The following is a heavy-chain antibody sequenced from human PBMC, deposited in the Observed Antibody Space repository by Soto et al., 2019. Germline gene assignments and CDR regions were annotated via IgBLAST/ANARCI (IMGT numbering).Heavy chain of an antibody. V-gene: IGHV3-15*05. CDR2: IKSKTDGGTT. D-gene: IGHD6-19*01. Sequence: EVQLVESGGGLVKPGGSLRLSCAASGFTFSNAWMSWVRQAPGKGLEWVGRIKSKTDGGTTGYAAPVNGRFTISRDDSENTLYLQMSSLKTEDTALYYCTTSFRSGGSGWYFFDYWGQGTLVTVSS. J-gene: IGHJ4*02. CDR1: GFTFSNAW. CDR3: TTSFRSGGSGWYFFDY.